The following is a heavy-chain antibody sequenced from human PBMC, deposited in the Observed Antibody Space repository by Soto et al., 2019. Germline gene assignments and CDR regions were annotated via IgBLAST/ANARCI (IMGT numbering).Heavy chain of an antibody. CDR1: GASISPFY. Sequence: SETLSLTCTVSGASISPFYWSWVRQPPGKGLEYIGHIYHTGTTNYNPSLKSRVTIEIDRSRNQFSLKLTSVTTADTALYFCARDTGEGYNWDFWGQGIMVTVS. CDR2: IYHTGTT. CDR3: ARDTGEGYNWDF. D-gene: IGHD5-12*01. J-gene: IGHJ4*02. V-gene: IGHV4-59*01.